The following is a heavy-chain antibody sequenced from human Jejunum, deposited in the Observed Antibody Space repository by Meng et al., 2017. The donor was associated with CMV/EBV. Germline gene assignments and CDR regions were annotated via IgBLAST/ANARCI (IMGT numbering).Heavy chain of an antibody. V-gene: IGHV3-73*01. CDR3: TRADSSNYGSLFDS. Sequence: LTFSGSAMHWGRQASGKGLEWVGRIRGKAHSYAAAYAASVKGRFTISRDDSKNTAYLQMNSLKTEDTAVYYCTRADSSNYGSLFDSWGQGTLVTVSS. J-gene: IGHJ4*02. CDR1: LTFSGSA. D-gene: IGHD4-11*01. CDR2: IRGKAHSYAA.